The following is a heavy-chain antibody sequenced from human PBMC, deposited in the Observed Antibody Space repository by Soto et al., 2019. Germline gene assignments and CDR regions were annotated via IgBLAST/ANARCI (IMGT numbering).Heavy chain of an antibody. CDR3: ARLIAAAGSGRNWFDP. D-gene: IGHD6-13*01. CDR1: GGSISSGGYY. Sequence: QVQLQESGPGLVKPSQTLSLTCTVSGGSISSGGYYWSWIRQHPGKGLEWIGYIYYSGSTYYNPSLKSRVTISVDPSKNQFSLKLSSVTAADTAVYYCARLIAAAGSGRNWFDPWGQGTLVTVSS. J-gene: IGHJ5*02. V-gene: IGHV4-31*03. CDR2: IYYSGST.